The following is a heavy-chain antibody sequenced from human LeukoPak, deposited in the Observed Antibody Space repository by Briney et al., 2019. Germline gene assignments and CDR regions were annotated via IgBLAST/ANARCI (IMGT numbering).Heavy chain of an antibody. CDR2: INPSGGST. V-gene: IGHV1-46*01. Sequence: ASVKVSCKSYGYTFTSYFMHWVRQAPGQGLEWMGIINPSGGSTNYAQKFQGRVTMTRDTSTSTVYMELSRLRSDDTAVYYCVQFELDYWGQGTLVTVSS. CDR1: GYTFTSYF. D-gene: IGHD1-7*01. J-gene: IGHJ4*02. CDR3: VQFELDY.